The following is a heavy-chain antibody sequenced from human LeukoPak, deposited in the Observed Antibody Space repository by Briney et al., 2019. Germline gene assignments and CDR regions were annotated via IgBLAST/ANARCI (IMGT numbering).Heavy chain of an antibody. J-gene: IGHJ4*02. CDR1: GFTFSDYY. CDR2: ITSSGSNI. D-gene: IGHD3-3*01. V-gene: IGHV3-11*01. CDR3: RRCNGASGGEWLFYQLGVPPQLDY. Sequence: GGSLRLSCAASGFTFSDYYMSWIRQAPGKGLEWASYITSSGSNIFYADSVKGRFTISRDNAKNSLYLQMNSLRAEDTAVYYLRRCNGASGGEWLFYQLGVPPQLDYWGQGTLVTVSS.